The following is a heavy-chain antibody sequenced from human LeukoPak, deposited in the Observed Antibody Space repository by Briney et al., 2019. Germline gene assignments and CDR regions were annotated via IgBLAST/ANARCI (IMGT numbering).Heavy chain of an antibody. CDR1: GGSISNTNW. J-gene: IGHJ4*02. Sequence: SETLSLTCDVSGGSISNTNWWSWVRQPPGQGLEWIGEVSLAGQTNYNPSLNGRVTMSLDESSNQLSLKLSSVTAADTAVYYCAADPGDSSGYYPYWGQGTLVTVSS. CDR2: VSLAGQT. D-gene: IGHD3-22*01. CDR3: AADPGDSSGYYPY. V-gene: IGHV4-4*02.